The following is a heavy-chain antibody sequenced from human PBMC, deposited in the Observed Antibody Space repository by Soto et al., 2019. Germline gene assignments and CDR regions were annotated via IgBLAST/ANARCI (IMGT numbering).Heavy chain of an antibody. CDR3: ARDANLGVKYQLLRYYYYYYMDV. Sequence: GGSLRLSCAASGFTFSSYSMNWVRQAPGKGLEWVSSISSSSSYIYYADSVKGRFTISRDNAKNSLYLQMNSLRAEDTAVYYCARDANLGVKYQLLRYYYYYYMDVWGKGTTVTVSS. V-gene: IGHV3-21*01. D-gene: IGHD2-2*01. CDR1: GFTFSSYS. J-gene: IGHJ6*03. CDR2: ISSSSSYI.